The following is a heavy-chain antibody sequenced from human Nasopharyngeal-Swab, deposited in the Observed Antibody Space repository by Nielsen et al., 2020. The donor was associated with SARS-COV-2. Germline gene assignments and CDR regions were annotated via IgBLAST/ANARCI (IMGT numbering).Heavy chain of an antibody. CDR3: ARDKGYSSLQSSSDY. J-gene: IGHJ4*02. CDR2: ISSSSSYI. V-gene: IGHV3-21*01. D-gene: IGHD6-13*01. Sequence: GESLKISCAASGFTFSSYSMNWVRQAPGKGLEWVSSISSSSSYIYYADSVKGRFTISRDNVKNSLYLQMNSLRAEDTAVYYCARDKGYSSLQSSSDYWGQGTLVTVSS. CDR1: GFTFSSYS.